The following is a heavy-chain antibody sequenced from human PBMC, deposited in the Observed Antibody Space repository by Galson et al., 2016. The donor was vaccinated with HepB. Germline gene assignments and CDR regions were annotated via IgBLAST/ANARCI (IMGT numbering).Heavy chain of an antibody. CDR2: TFYRSNWQN. V-gene: IGHV6-1*01. D-gene: IGHD7-27*01. CDR3: ARSYLLGRGFGW. Sequence: CAISGDSVSSNSAGWNWIRQSPSRGLEWLGRTFYRSNWQNDYAESVRSRITINPDTSKNQISLQLNSVTPEDTAVYYCARSYLLGRGFGWWGQGTLVTVSS. CDR1: GDSVSSNSAG. J-gene: IGHJ4*02.